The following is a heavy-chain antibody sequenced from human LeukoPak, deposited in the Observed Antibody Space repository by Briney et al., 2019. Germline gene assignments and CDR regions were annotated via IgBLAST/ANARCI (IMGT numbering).Heavy chain of an antibody. CDR3: ARRIIVVVPAAPPDGMDV. CDR2: IYYSGST. V-gene: IGHV4-31*03. CDR1: GGSISSGGYY. J-gene: IGHJ6*02. Sequence: PSQTLSLTCTVSGGSISSGGYYWSWIRQHPGKALEWLGYIYYSGSTYYNPSLKSRVTISVDTSKNQFSLKLSSVTAADTAVYYCARRIIVVVPAAPPDGMDVWGQGTTVTVSS. D-gene: IGHD2-2*01.